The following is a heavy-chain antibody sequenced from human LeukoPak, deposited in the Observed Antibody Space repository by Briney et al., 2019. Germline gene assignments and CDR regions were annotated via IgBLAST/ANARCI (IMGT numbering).Heavy chain of an antibody. Sequence: ASVKVSCKASGYTFTSYGISWVRQAPGQGLEWMGWISAYNGNTNYAQKLQGRVTMTTDTSTSTAYMELRSLRSDDTAVYYCARVCYYDILTGYNNWFDPWGQGTLVTVSS. CDR3: ARVCYYDILTGYNNWFDP. CDR1: GYTFTSYG. J-gene: IGHJ5*02. D-gene: IGHD3-9*01. V-gene: IGHV1-18*01. CDR2: ISAYNGNT.